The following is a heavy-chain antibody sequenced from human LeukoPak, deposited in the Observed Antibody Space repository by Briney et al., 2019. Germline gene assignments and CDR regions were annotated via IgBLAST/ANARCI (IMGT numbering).Heavy chain of an antibody. D-gene: IGHD6-13*01. Sequence: GGSLRLSCAASGFTFSSYGMSWVRQAPGKGLEWVSAISSSGGSTYYADSVKGRFTISRDNSKNTLDLQMNSLRADDTALYYCVKSGQEAALSYWGQGTLVTVSS. CDR2: ISSSGGST. CDR3: VKSGQEAALSY. CDR1: GFTFSSYG. J-gene: IGHJ4*02. V-gene: IGHV3-23*01.